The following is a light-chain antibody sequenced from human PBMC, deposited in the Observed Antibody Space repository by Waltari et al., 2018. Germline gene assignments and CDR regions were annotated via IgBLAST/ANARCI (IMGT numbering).Light chain of an antibody. Sequence: ALPQAASGGASLGQAINISCTGTSSDFGRYNFVPWYQQHPGKAPQVIIFEISKRPSGVSNRFSGSKSGNTASLTISGLQAEDEANYYCCAYVGYSTWVFGGGTKLTVV. CDR1: SSDFGRYNF. V-gene: IGLV2-23*02. CDR3: CAYVGYSTWV. CDR2: EIS. J-gene: IGLJ3*02.